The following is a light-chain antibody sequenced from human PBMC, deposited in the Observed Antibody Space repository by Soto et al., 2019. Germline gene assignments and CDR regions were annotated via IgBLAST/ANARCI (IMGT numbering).Light chain of an antibody. Sequence: EIVLTQSPGTLSLSPGDRATLSCRAGQSVSSNYLAWYQQNPGQAPRPLIYAASIRAPGIPDRFSGSGSGTDFTLTIRRLEPEDFAMYFCHQYGSSPRTFGQGTKVEIK. CDR1: QSVSSNY. CDR3: HQYGSSPRT. CDR2: AAS. J-gene: IGKJ1*01. V-gene: IGKV3-20*01.